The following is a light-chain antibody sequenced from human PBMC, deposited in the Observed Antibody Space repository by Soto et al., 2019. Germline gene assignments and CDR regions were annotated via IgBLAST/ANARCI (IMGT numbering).Light chain of an antibody. CDR3: QHYGTSGLT. Sequence: IVLRQSPGTLSLSPGEGATLSCRASQSISGRYLAWYQHKSGQAPRLFIYGASKRAAGIPDRFSGTGSDTDFTLTISRLEPDDFAVYYCQHYGTSGLTFGGGTKVDIK. CDR2: GAS. J-gene: IGKJ4*01. V-gene: IGKV3-20*01. CDR1: QSISGRY.